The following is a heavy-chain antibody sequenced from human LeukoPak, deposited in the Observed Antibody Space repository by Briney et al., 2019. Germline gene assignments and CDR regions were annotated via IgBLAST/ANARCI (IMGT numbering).Heavy chain of an antibody. J-gene: IGHJ4*02. CDR2: IIPILGIA. D-gene: IGHD2/OR15-2a*01. Sequence: ASVKVSCKASGGTFSSYTVSWVRQAPGQGLEWMGRIIPILGIANYAQKFQGRVTITADKSTSTAYIKLCSLRSEDTAVYYCARVSPDGYFDYWGQGALVTVSS. CDR3: ARVSPDGYFDY. V-gene: IGHV1-69*02. CDR1: GGTFSSYT.